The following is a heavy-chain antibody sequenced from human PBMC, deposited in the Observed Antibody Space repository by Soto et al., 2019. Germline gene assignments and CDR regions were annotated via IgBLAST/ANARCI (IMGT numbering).Heavy chain of an antibody. CDR1: GGPFSRYY. Sequence: SETLSPTCPVIGGPFSRYYWRWIRQPPGKGLEWIGEINHSGSTNYNPSLKSRVTISVDTSKNQFSLNLSSVTASDTAVYYCARSGGGIAAAGPGPLFNFWGQGTLVTVSS. CDR3: ARSGGGIAAAGPGPLFNF. J-gene: IGHJ4*02. V-gene: IGHV4-34*01. D-gene: IGHD6-13*01. CDR2: INHSGST.